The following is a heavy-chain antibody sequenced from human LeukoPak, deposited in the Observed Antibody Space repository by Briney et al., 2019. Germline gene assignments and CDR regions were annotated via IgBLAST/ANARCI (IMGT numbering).Heavy chain of an antibody. J-gene: IGHJ4*02. CDR1: GFSFSSYA. CDR2: ISFSGGST. Sequence: GGSLRLSCAASGFSFSSYAMSWVRQAPGKGLEWVSSISFSGGSTYYADSVKGRFTISRDSSKNTLDLQMNSLRAEDTAVYYCARATATVGATANYWGQGTLVTVSS. CDR3: ARATATVGATANY. V-gene: IGHV3-23*01. D-gene: IGHD1-26*01.